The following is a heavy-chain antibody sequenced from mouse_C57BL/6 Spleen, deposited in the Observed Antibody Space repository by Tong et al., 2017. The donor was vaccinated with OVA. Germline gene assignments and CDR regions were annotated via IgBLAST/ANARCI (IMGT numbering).Heavy chain of an antibody. V-gene: IGHV5-6*01. CDR2: ISSGGSYT. CDR1: GFTFSSYG. CDR3: ARHPYGNYWYFDV. D-gene: IGHD2-1*01. J-gene: IGHJ1*01. Sequence: GFTFSSYGMSWVRQTPDKRLEWVATISSGGSYTYYPDSVKGRFTISRDNAKNRLYLQMSSLKSEDTAMYYCARHPYGNYWYFDVWGAG.